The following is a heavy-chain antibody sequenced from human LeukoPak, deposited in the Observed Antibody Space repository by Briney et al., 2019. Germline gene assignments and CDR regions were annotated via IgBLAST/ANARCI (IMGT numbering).Heavy chain of an antibody. CDR3: ARGLAPLWSSPPLDY. V-gene: IGHV1-8*01. Sequence: ASVKVSCKASGYTFTSYDINWVRQATGQGLEWMGWMSPNSGNTGYAQKFQGRVTMTRNTSISTAYMELSSLRSEDTAVYYCARGLAPLWSSPPLDYWGRGTLVTVSS. D-gene: IGHD1-14*01. J-gene: IGHJ4*02. CDR2: MSPNSGNT. CDR1: GYTFTSYD.